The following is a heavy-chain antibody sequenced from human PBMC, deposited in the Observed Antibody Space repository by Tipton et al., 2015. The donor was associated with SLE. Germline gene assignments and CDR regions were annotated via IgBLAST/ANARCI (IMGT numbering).Heavy chain of an antibody. Sequence: QVQLVQSGAEVKKPGASVKVSCKASGYTFTSYDINWVRQAPGQGLEWMGGIIPIFGTTEYAQKFQGRVTIITDKSTSTAYMELSSLRSEDTAVYYCATGRLGYYYYYMDVWGKGTSVTVSS. D-gene: IGHD3-16*01. CDR1: GYTFTSYD. V-gene: IGHV1-69*06. CDR3: ATGRLGYYYYYMDV. J-gene: IGHJ6*03. CDR2: IIPIFGTT.